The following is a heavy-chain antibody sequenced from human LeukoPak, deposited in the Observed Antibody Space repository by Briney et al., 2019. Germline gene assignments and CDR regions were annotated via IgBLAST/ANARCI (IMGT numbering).Heavy chain of an antibody. Sequence: GGSLRLSCAASGFTFTSFGMHWVRQAPGKGLEWVAFVRNDGDVIYYTDSVKGRFTISRDNSKNTLYLQMNSLRAEDTAVYYCARDRRDYDFWSAHDYWGQGTLVTVSS. J-gene: IGHJ4*02. CDR1: GFTFTSFG. CDR3: ARDRRDYDFWSAHDY. V-gene: IGHV3-30*02. CDR2: VRNDGDVI. D-gene: IGHD3-3*01.